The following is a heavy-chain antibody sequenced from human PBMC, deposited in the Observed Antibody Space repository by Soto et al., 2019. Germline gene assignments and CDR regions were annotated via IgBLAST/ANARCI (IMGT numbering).Heavy chain of an antibody. CDR1: GGSISSGDYY. J-gene: IGHJ5*02. V-gene: IGHV4-30-4*01. CDR2: IYYSGST. CDR3: ARERPDGSRLDP. D-gene: IGHD6-13*01. Sequence: QVQLQESGPGLVKPSQTLSLTCTVSGGSISSGDYYWSWIRQPPGKGLEWIGYIYYSGSTYYNPSLMSRVTISVDTSKNQFSLRLSSVTAADTAVHYCARERPDGSRLDPWGQGTLVTVSS.